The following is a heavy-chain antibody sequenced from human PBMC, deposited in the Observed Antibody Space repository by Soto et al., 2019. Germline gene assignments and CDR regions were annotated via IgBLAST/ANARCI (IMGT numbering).Heavy chain of an antibody. CDR1: GGSFSGYY. D-gene: IGHD2-15*01. CDR3: ARGHTGVADPFDP. V-gene: IGHV4-34*01. J-gene: IGHJ5*02. CDR2: INHSGST. Sequence: PSETLSLTCAVYGGSFSGYYWSWIRQPPGKGLEWIGEINHSGSTNYNPSLKSRVTISVDTSKNQFSLKLSSVTAADTAVYYCARGHTGVADPFDPWGQGTLVTVSS.